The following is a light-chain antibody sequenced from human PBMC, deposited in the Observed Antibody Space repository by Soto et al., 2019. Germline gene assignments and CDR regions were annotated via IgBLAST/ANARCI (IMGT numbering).Light chain of an antibody. J-gene: IGKJ1*01. Sequence: EIVMTSSPATLSVSPGERATLSCRASQSVSRNLAWYQQNPGQAPRLPIYGASTRATGIPARVSGSGSGTEFTLTISSLQSEDFAVYYCQQYKNWTQTVRQGTKVDIK. CDR1: QSVSRN. CDR2: GAS. V-gene: IGKV3-15*01. CDR3: QQYKNWTQT.